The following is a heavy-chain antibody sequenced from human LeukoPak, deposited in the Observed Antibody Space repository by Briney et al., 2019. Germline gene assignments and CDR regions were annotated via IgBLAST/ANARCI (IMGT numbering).Heavy chain of an antibody. J-gene: IGHJ6*04. D-gene: IGHD3-22*01. CDR2: INAGNGNT. CDR1: GYTFTSYA. CDR3: ASSVPLYYYDSSGYYRGSYYYGMDV. V-gene: IGHV1-3*01. Sequence: ASVKVSCTASGYTFTSYAMHWVRQAPGQRHEWMGWINAGNGNTKYSQKFQGRVTITRDTSASTAYMELSSLRSEDTAVYYCASSVPLYYYDSSGYYRGSYYYGMDVWGKGTTVTVSS.